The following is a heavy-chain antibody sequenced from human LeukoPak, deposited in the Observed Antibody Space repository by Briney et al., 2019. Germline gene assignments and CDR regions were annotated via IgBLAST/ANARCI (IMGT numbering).Heavy chain of an antibody. V-gene: IGHV4-59*12. D-gene: IGHD5-12*01. J-gene: IGHJ4*02. CDR2: ISYSGST. CDR1: SGSINGYY. Sequence: PSETLSLTCTVSSGSINGYYWSWIRQPPGKGLEWVGYISYSGSTNYNPSLKSRVTISVDTSKNQFSLKLSSVTAADTAVYYCARVFVATIEYYFDYWGQGTLVTVSS. CDR3: ARVFVATIEYYFDY.